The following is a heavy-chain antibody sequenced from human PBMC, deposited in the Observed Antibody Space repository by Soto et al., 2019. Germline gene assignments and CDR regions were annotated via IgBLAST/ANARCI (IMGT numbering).Heavy chain of an antibody. CDR1: GFTFSDSW. Sequence: EVQLVESGGGLVQPGGSLRLSCAASGFTFSDSWMDWVRQAPGKGPEWVANIKQDGSEKNYVDSAKGRFTISRDNANNSLYLQMNSLRAESTAVYYCASLGRHGWGEGTTVTVSS. J-gene: IGHJ6*04. D-gene: IGHD3-16*01. V-gene: IGHV3-7*01. CDR3: ASLGRHG. CDR2: IKQDGSEK.